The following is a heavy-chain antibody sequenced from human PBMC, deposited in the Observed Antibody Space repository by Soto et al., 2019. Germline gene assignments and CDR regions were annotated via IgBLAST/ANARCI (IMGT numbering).Heavy chain of an antibody. J-gene: IGHJ4*02. V-gene: IGHV1-18*01. CDR1: GYTFTSYG. D-gene: IGHD6-19*01. Sequence: GASVKVSCKASGYTFTSYGISWVRQAPGQGLEWMGWISAYNGNTNYAQKLQGRVTMTTDTSTSTAYMELRSLRSDDTAVYYCARNDIAVDGGPPFDYWGQGTLVTVSS. CDR2: ISAYNGNT. CDR3: ARNDIAVDGGPPFDY.